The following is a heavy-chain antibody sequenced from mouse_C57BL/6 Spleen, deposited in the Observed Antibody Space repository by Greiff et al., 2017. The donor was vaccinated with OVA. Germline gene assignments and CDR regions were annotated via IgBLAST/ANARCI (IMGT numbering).Heavy chain of an antibody. CDR2: IYPGSGNT. Sequence: QVQLQQSGAELVRPGASVKLSCKASGYTFTDYYINWVKQRPGQGPEWIARIYPGSGNTYYNEKFKGKATLTAEKSSSTAYMQLSSLTSEDSAVYFCARCDYGYFDYWGQGTTLTVSS. CDR3: ARCDYGYFDY. V-gene: IGHV1-76*01. CDR1: GYTFTDYY. D-gene: IGHD1-1*02. J-gene: IGHJ2*01.